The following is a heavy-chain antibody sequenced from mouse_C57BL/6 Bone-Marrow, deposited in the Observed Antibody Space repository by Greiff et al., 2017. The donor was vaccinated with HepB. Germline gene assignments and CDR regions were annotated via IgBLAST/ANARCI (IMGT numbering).Heavy chain of an antibody. Sequence: QVQLQQSGAELVKPGASVKMSCKASGYTFTSYWITWVKQRPGQGLEWIGDIYPGSGGTNYNEKFKSKATLTVDKSSSTAYMQLSSLTSEDSAVYYCARRTVVGGWYFDVWGTGTTVTVSS. D-gene: IGHD1-1*01. CDR1: GYTFTSYW. CDR2: IYPGSGGT. CDR3: ARRTVVGGWYFDV. J-gene: IGHJ1*03. V-gene: IGHV1-55*01.